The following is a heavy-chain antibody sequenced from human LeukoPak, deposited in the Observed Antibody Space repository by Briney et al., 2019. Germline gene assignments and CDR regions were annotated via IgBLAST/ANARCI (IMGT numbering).Heavy chain of an antibody. V-gene: IGHV1-24*01. Sequence: ASVKVSCKVSGYTLTELSMHWVRQAPGKGLEWMGGFDPENGETIYAQKFQGRVTMTEDTSTDTAYMELSSLRSEDTAVYYCATEPIAVAGTGRDYWGQGTLVTVSS. CDR3: ATEPIAVAGTGRDY. J-gene: IGHJ4*02. CDR1: GYTLTELS. CDR2: FDPENGET. D-gene: IGHD6-19*01.